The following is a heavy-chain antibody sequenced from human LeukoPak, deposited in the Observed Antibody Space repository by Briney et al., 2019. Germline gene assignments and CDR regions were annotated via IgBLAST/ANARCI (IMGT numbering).Heavy chain of an antibody. CDR2: IQYDGSNK. Sequence: GGSLRLSCAASGFTFSSYGMHWVRQAPGKGLECVAFIQYDGSNKYYTDSVKGRFTISGDNSKNTLYLQMNSLRPEDTAVYYCAKITIFGVGIDYWGQGTLVTVSS. J-gene: IGHJ4*02. D-gene: IGHD3-3*01. CDR3: AKITIFGVGIDY. CDR1: GFTFSSYG. V-gene: IGHV3-30*02.